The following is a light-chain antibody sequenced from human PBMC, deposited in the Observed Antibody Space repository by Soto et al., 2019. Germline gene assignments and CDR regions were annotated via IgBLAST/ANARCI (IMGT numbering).Light chain of an antibody. CDR1: SSNIGNNY. V-gene: IGLV1-51*01. J-gene: IGLJ1*01. CDR2: GNN. CDR3: GTWDSSLSAYV. Sequence: QSVLTQPPSVSAAPGQKVTISCSGSSSNIGNNYVPWYQQLPGTAPKLLIYGNNKRPSGIPDRFSGSKSGTSATLGITGLQTGDEADYYCGTWDSSLSAYVFGTGTKVTVL.